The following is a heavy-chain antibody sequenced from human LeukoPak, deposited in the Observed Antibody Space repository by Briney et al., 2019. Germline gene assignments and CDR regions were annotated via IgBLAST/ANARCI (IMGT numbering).Heavy chain of an antibody. J-gene: IGHJ2*01. D-gene: IGHD4-23*01. V-gene: IGHV4-39*01. CDR1: GGSISSGSYY. CDR2: IYYSGST. Sequence: SETLSLTCTVSGGSISSGSYYWGWIRQPPGKGLEWIGSIYYSGSTYYNPSLKSRVTISVDTSKNQFSLKLSSVTAADTAVYYCARHSTTVVTAWYFDLWGRGTLVTVSS. CDR3: ARHSTTVVTAWYFDL.